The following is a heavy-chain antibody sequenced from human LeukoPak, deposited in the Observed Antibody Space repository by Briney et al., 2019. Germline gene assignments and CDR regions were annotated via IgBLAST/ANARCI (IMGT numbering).Heavy chain of an antibody. CDR1: DGSITNYY. CDR2: IYYSGST. D-gene: IGHD3-10*01. CDR3: ARDAGGSGSYQIDY. J-gene: IGHJ4*02. V-gene: IGHV4-59*01. Sequence: SETLSLTCTVSDGSITNYYWSWIRQPPGKGLEWIGHIYYSGSTNYNPSLKSRVTISLDTSKKQFSLNLSSVTAADTAVYYCARDAGGSGSYQIDYWGQGTLVTVSS.